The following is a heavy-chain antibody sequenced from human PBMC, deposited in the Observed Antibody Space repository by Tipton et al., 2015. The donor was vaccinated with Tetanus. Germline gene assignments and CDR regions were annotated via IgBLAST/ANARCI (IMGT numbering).Heavy chain of an antibody. J-gene: IGHJ4*02. V-gene: IGHV1-18*01. CDR2: VSAYNGRT. CDR3: ARDVRAEMGFDY. CDR1: GYTFTSYG. D-gene: IGHD1-26*01. Sequence: QLVQSRDEVKRPGASVKVSCKASGYTFTSYGINWVRQAPGQGLEWMGWVSAYNGRTNYAQKVRDRVTMTTDTSTSTAYMELRSLRSDDTALYYCARDVRAEMGFDYWGRGTRVTVSS.